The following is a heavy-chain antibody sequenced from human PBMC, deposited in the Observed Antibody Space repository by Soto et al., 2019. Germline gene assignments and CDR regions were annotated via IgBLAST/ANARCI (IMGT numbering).Heavy chain of an antibody. CDR3: ARDRTLVTTAPFDY. CDR2: ISSSSTYI. D-gene: IGHD4-17*01. CDR1: GFTFSSYS. J-gene: IGHJ4*02. V-gene: IGHV3-21*02. Sequence: EVQLVESGGGLVKPGGSLRLSCAASGFTFSSYSMNWVRQAPGKGLEWVSSISSSSTYIYYADSVKGRFAISRDNAKNSLYLQMNILRPEDTAVYYCARDRTLVTTAPFDYWGQGSLVTVSA.